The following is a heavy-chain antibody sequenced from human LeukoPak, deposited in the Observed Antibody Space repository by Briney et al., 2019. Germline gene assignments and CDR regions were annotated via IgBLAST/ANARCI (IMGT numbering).Heavy chain of an antibody. CDR3: ARDLSSTPYWELDY. V-gene: IGHV1-2*06. CDR2: ITPDSGDT. D-gene: IGHD1-26*01. CDR1: GYIFTVYH. J-gene: IGHJ4*02. Sequence: ASVKVSCKATGYIFTVYHIHWVRQAPGQEAEWMGRITPDSGDTNYALQFQGRVTMTRDTSINTAYMDLSRLTSDDTAVYYCARDLSSTPYWELDYWGQGTLVTVSS.